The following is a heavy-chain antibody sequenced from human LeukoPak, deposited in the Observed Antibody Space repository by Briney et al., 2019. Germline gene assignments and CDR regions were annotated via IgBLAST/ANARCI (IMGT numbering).Heavy chain of an antibody. D-gene: IGHD1-14*01. CDR3: ARGGARGNRYY. CDR2: ISSSSTYI. V-gene: IGHV3-21*01. J-gene: IGHJ4*02. CDR1: GFTFSSYS. Sequence: GGSLRLSCAASGFTFSSYSMNWVRQAPGKGLEWVSSISSSSTYIYYADSVKGRFTISRDNAKNSLYLQMNSLRAEDTAVYYCARGGARGNRYYWGQGTLVTVSS.